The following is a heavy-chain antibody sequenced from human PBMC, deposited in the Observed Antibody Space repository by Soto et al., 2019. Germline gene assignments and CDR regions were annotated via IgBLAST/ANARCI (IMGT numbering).Heavy chain of an antibody. V-gene: IGHV4-4*07. Sequence: PSETLSLTXTVSGGSISNYFCNWIRQPAGKGLEWIGRIDNSGSTNYNPSLKSRITMSADTSRNQFSLKLNSVTAADTAVYYCARGGQDFWSGPFDYWGQGALVTV. J-gene: IGHJ4*02. CDR1: GGSISNYF. D-gene: IGHD3-3*01. CDR3: ARGGQDFWSGPFDY. CDR2: IDNSGST.